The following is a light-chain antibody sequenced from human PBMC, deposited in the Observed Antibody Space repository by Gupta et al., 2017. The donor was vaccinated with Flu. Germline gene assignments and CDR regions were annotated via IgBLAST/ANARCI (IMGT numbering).Light chain of an antibody. V-gene: IGKV3-15*01. CDR3: QQYNNWTLT. Sequence: PATLSVSPGERATLSCRASQSVTSNLAWYQQKPGQGPRLLIYGASTRATTIPARFSGSGSETDFTLTISSLQSEDFAVYFCQQYNNWTLTFGGGTKGEIK. J-gene: IGKJ4*01. CDR2: GAS. CDR1: QSVTSN.